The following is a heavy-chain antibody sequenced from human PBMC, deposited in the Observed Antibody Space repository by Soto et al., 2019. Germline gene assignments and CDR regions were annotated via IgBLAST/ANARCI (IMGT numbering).Heavy chain of an antibody. CDR1: GFTFSSYA. J-gene: IGHJ4*02. D-gene: IGHD3-16*02. CDR3: AKSGLLHLGELSFDY. CDR2: ISGSGGST. V-gene: IGHV3-23*01. Sequence: PGGSLRLSCAASGFTFSSYAMSWVRQAPGKGLKWVSAISGSGGSTYYADSVKGRFTISRDNSKNTMYLQMNSLRAEDTGVYYCAKSGLLHLGELSFDYWGQGTLVTVSS.